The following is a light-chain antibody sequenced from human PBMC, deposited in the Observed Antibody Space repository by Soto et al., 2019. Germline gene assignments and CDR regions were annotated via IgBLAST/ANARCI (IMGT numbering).Light chain of an antibody. J-gene: IGKJ1*01. V-gene: IGKV1-5*01. CDR2: DAS. CDR1: QSISSG. CDR3: QQYNSYWT. Sequence: DIQMTQSPSTLSASVGDRVTITCRASQSISSGLAWYQQKPGKAPKLLIYDASSLESGVPSRFSGSGSGTESTLNISSLQHDDFATYYCQQYNSYWTFGQGTKVEIK.